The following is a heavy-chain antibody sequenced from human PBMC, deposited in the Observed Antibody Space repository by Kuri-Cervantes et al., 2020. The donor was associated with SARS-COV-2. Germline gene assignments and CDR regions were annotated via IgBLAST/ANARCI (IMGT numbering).Heavy chain of an antibody. Sequence: GGSLRLSCAASGFTFSDYWMTWVRQAPGKGLEWVSYISSSGSTIYYADSVKGRFTISRDNSKNSLYLQMNSLKTEDTAVYYCSRLDCSGGYCQKGFDIWGPGTMVTVSS. CDR2: ISSSGSTI. J-gene: IGHJ3*02. CDR3: SRLDCSGGYCQKGFDI. V-gene: IGHV3-11*01. CDR1: GFTFSDYW. D-gene: IGHD2-15*01.